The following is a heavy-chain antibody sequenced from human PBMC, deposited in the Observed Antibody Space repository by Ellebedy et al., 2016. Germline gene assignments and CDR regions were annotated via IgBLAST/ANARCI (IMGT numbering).Heavy chain of an antibody. CDR1: GFTFSSYW. D-gene: IGHD3-10*01. V-gene: IGHV3-7*03. J-gene: IGHJ4*02. Sequence: GESLKISXAASGFTFSSYWMSWVRQAPGKGLEWVANMKQDGSEKYYVDSVKGRFTISRDNAKNSLYLQMNSLRAEDTAVYYCASPMVRGVHVFDYWGQGTLVTVSS. CDR3: ASPMVRGVHVFDY. CDR2: MKQDGSEK.